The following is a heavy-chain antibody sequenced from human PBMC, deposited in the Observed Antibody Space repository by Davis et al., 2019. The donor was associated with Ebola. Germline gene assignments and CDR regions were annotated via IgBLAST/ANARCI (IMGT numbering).Heavy chain of an antibody. CDR1: VITFSSYA. J-gene: IGHJ6*02. CDR3: ASWDVVLVPAGPYSYFGMDV. D-gene: IGHD2-2*01. Sequence: GESLKISCADSVITFSSYAMTWVRQAPGKGLEWVSAISGSGGTTYYAGSVKGRFTVSRDNSKKTMYLQMNSLRAEDTALYYCASWDVVLVPAGPYSYFGMDVWGQGTTVTVSS. CDR2: ISGSGGTT. V-gene: IGHV3-23*01.